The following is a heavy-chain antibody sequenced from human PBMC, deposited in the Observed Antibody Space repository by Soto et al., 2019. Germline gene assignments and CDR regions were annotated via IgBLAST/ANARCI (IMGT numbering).Heavy chain of an antibody. D-gene: IGHD3-22*01. V-gene: IGHV4-59*01. J-gene: IGHJ4*02. CDR2: IYYSGST. CDR3: ARVLDYYDSSGYLDY. CDR1: GGSISSYY. Sequence: PSETLSLTSTVSGGSISSYYWSWIRPPPGKGLEWIGYIYYSGSTNYNPSLKSRVTISVDTSKNQFSLKLSSVTAADTAVYYCARVLDYYDSSGYLDYWGQGTLVTVSS.